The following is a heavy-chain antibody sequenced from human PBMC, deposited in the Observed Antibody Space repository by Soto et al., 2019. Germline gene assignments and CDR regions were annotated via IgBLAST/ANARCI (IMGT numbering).Heavy chain of an antibody. CDR3: ARQNTYYDILTGYSPDAFDI. V-gene: IGHV4-59*08. J-gene: IGHJ3*02. D-gene: IGHD3-9*01. CDR1: GGSISSYY. CDR2: IYYSGST. Sequence: SETLSLTCTVSGGSISSYYWSWIRQPPGKGLEWIGYIYYSGSTNYNPSLKSRVTISVDTSKNQFSLKLSSVTAADTAVYYCARQNTYYDILTGYSPDAFDIWGQGTMVTVS.